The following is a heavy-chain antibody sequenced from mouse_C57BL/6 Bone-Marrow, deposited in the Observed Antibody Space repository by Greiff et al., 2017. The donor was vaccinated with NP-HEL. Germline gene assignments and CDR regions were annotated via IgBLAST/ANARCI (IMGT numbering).Heavy chain of an antibody. Sequence: QVQLQQPGAELVKPGASVKLSCKASGYTFTSYWMQWVKQRPGQGLEWIGEIDPSDSYTNYNQKFKGKATLTVDTSSSTAYMQLSSLTSEDSALYYCARSYYYGSSYGYWGQGTTLTVSS. D-gene: IGHD1-1*01. CDR2: IDPSDSYT. V-gene: IGHV1-50*01. J-gene: IGHJ2*01. CDR1: GYTFTSYW. CDR3: ARSYYYGSSYGY.